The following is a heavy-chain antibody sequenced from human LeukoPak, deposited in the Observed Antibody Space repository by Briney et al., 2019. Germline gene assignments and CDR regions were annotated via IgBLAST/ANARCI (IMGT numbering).Heavy chain of an antibody. J-gene: IGHJ4*02. CDR1: GGSISSSNW. Sequence: SETLSLTCAVSGGSISSSNWWSWVRQPPGKGLPWIGEFYHSGNTNYNPSLKSRVTISVDKSKNQFSLKLSSVTAADTAVYYCAREWAPAGTVSFDYWGQGTLVTVSS. CDR2: FYHSGNT. D-gene: IGHD6-13*01. CDR3: AREWAPAGTVSFDY. V-gene: IGHV4-4*02.